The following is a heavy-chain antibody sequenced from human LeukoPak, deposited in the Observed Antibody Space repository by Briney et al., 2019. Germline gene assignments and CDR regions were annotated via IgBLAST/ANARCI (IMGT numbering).Heavy chain of an antibody. V-gene: IGHV4-59*12. CDR3: ASQVVSLGWSLDY. CDR2: IYYSGST. J-gene: IGHJ4*02. Sequence: SETLSLTCTVSGGSISSYYWSWIRQPPGKGLEWIGYIYYSGSTNYNPSLKSRVTISVDTSKNQFSLKLSSVTAADTAVYYCASQVVSLGWSLDYWGQGTLVTVSS. D-gene: IGHD3-22*01. CDR1: GGSISSYY.